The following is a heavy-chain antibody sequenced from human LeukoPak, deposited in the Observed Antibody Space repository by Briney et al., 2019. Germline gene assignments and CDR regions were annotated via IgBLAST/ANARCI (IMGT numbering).Heavy chain of an antibody. J-gene: IGHJ6*03. Sequence: GGSLRLSCAASGFTLSSYSMNWVRQAPGKGLEWVSSISSSRIHIYYADSVKGRFPLSRDNAKNSLYLQMNSLRAEDKAVYYCARGGYDFWSGYRRNYYYYYMDVWGKGTTVTVSS. CDR2: ISSSRIHI. CDR3: ARGGYDFWSGYRRNYYYYYMDV. V-gene: IGHV3-21*01. D-gene: IGHD3-3*01. CDR1: GFTLSSYS.